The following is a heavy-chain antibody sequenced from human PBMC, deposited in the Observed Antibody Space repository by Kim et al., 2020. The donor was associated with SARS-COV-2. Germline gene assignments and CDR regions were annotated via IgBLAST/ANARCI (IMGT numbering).Heavy chain of an antibody. J-gene: IGHJ4*02. CDR3: AKDTTRILVGYSSSGFDY. V-gene: IGHV3-9*01. Sequence: SLRLSCAASGFTFDDYAMHWVRQAPGKGLEWVSGISWNSGSIGYADSVKGRFTISRDNAKNSLYLQMNSLRAEDTALYYCAKDTTRILVGYSSSGFDYWGQGTLVTVSS. D-gene: IGHD6-13*01. CDR1: GFTFDDYA. CDR2: ISWNSGSI.